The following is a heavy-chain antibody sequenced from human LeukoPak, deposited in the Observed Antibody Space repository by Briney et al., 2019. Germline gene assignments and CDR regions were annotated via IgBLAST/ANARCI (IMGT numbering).Heavy chain of an antibody. V-gene: IGHV1-2*02. D-gene: IGHD3-10*01. Sequence: GASVKVSCKASGYTFTGYYMHCVRQAPGQGLECMGWNNPKSGGTNYAQKFQGRVTMTRDTSISTAYMELSRLRSDDTAVYYCARGVAYGSGSYYNNWFDPWGQGTLVTVSS. CDR1: GYTFTGYY. CDR3: ARGVAYGSGSYYNNWFDP. CDR2: NNPKSGGT. J-gene: IGHJ5*02.